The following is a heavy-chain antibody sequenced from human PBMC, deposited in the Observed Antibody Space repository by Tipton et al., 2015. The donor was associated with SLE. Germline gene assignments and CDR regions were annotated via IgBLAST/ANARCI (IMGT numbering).Heavy chain of an antibody. CDR3: ARDSVTVSAYYYGSGSYYYGMDV. J-gene: IGHJ6*02. CDR1: GGTFSNYA. D-gene: IGHD3-10*01. Sequence: QVQLVQSGAEVKKPGSSVKVSCKASGGTFSNYAITWVRQAPGQGLEWMGGLITIFGSANYAQKFQGRVTITADESTTTAYMELRSLRSDDTAVYYCARDSVTVSAYYYGSGSYYYGMDVWGQGTTVTVSS. V-gene: IGHV1-69*01. CDR2: LITIFGSA.